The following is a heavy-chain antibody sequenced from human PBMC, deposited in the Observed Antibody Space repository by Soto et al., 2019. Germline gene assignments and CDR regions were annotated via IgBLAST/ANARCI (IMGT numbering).Heavy chain of an antibody. CDR2: ITVTGGNT. CDR3: ARIRGYWYGLDV. V-gene: IGHV3-23*01. Sequence: PGGSLRLSCAASGFPLSTYGMTWVRQAPGKGLGWVSAITVTGGNTYYVDSVKGRFTSSRDNSKNMLYLQMNSLRVEDTAVYYCARIRGYWYGLDVWGQGTTVTVSS. J-gene: IGHJ6*02. CDR1: GFPLSTYG.